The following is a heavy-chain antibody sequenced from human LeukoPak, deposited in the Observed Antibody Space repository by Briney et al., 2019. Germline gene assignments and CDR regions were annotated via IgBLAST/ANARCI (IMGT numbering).Heavy chain of an antibody. Sequence: GESLKISCKGSGYSFTSYWIGWVRQMPGKGLEWMGIIYPGDSDTRYSPSFQGQVTISADKSISTAYLQWSSLKASDTAMYYCAITDIVVVPAARNYYYGMDVWGQGTTVTVSS. V-gene: IGHV5-51*01. CDR2: IYPGDSDT. CDR3: AITDIVVVPAARNYYYGMDV. CDR1: GYSFTSYW. J-gene: IGHJ6*02. D-gene: IGHD2-2*01.